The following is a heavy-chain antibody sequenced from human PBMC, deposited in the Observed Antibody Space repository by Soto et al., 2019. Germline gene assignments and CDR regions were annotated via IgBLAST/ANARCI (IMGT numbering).Heavy chain of an antibody. Sequence: ASVKVSCKASGYTFTSYAMHWVRQAPGQRLEWMGWINAGNGNTNYAQKLQGRVTMTTDTSTSTAYMELRSLRSDDTAVYYCARGATYGSGSYHWGQGTLVTVSS. CDR3: ARGATYGSGSYH. CDR2: INAGNGNT. CDR1: GYTFTSYA. D-gene: IGHD3-10*01. J-gene: IGHJ4*02. V-gene: IGHV1-3*01.